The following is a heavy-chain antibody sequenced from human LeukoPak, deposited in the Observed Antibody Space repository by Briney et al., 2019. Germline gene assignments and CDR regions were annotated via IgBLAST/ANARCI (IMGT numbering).Heavy chain of an antibody. CDR2: ISSSSNYI. CDR1: GFTFSSYS. J-gene: IGHJ4*02. Sequence: GGSLRPSCAASGFTFSSYSMHWVRQAPGKGLEWVSSISSSSNYIKHADSVKGRFTISRDNAKTSLYLQMNSLRAEDAAVYYCARGQEGYYYDSSGYYQGPLDYRGQGTLVTVSS. CDR3: ARGQEGYYYDSSGYYQGPLDY. V-gene: IGHV3-21*06. D-gene: IGHD3-22*01.